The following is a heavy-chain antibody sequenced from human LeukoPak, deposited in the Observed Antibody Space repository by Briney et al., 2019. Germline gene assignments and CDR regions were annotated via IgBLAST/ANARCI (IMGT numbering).Heavy chain of an antibody. CDR1: GYTFTGYY. V-gene: IGHV1-2*02. J-gene: IGHJ5*02. Sequence: ASVKVSCKASGYTFTGYYMHWVRQAPGQGLEWMGWINPNSGGTNYAQKFQGRVTMTRDTSISTAYMGLSRLRSDDTAVYYCARDGEEWELLTLSWFDPWGQGTLVTVSS. CDR3: ARDGEEWELLTLSWFDP. CDR2: INPNSGGT. D-gene: IGHD1-26*01.